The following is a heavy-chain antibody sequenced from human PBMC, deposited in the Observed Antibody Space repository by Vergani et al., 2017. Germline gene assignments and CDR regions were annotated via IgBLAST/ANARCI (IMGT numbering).Heavy chain of an antibody. D-gene: IGHD3-3*01. CDR1: GFTFSSYG. CDR2: ISYDGSNK. CDR3: ARDYPYYDFWSGYYSTGFDY. Sequence: QVQLVESGGGVVQPGRSLRLSCAASGFTFSSYGMHWVRQAPGKGLEWVAVISYDGSNKYYADSVKGRFTISRDNSKNTLYLQMNSLRAEDTAVYYCARDYPYYDFWSGYYSTGFDYWGQGTLVTVSS. V-gene: IGHV3-30*03. J-gene: IGHJ4*02.